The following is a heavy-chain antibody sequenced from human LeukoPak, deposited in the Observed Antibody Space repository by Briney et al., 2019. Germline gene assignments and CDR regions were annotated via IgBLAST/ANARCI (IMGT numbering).Heavy chain of an antibody. CDR2: ISYDGSNK. J-gene: IGHJ4*02. CDR1: GFTFSSYA. V-gene: IGHV3-30*01. Sequence: GGSLRLSCAASGFTFSSYAMHWVRQAPGKGLEWVAVISYDGSNKYYADSVKGRFTISRDNSKNTLYLQMNSLRAEDTAVYHCARDPWSGSYFDYWGQGTLVTVSS. CDR3: ARDPWSGSYFDY. D-gene: IGHD3-3*01.